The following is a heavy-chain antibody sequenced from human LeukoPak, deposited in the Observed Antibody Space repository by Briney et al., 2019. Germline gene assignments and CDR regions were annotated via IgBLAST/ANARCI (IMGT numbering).Heavy chain of an antibody. J-gene: IGHJ3*02. CDR3: AKERGDYDFWSGYSLDAFDI. CDR2: ISGSGGST. V-gene: IGHV3-23*01. D-gene: IGHD3-3*01. CDR1: GFTFSSYA. Sequence: GGSLRLSCAASGFTFSSYAMSWVRQAPGKGLEWVSAISGSGGSTYYADSVKGRFTISRDNSKNTLYLQMNSLRAEDTAVYYCAKERGDYDFWSGYSLDAFDIWGQGTTVTVSS.